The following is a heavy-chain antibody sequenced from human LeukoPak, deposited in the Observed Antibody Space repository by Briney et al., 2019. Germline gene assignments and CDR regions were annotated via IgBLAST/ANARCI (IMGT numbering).Heavy chain of an antibody. V-gene: IGHV4-39*01. D-gene: IGHD2-8*01. J-gene: IGHJ4*02. CDR1: GGSISSSSYY. CDR3: ARQGCTNGVCYVADY. CDR2: IYYSGST. Sequence: SETLSLTCTVSGGSISSSSYYWGWIRQPPGKGLEWIGSIYYSGSTYYNPSLKSRVTVSVDTSKNQFSLKLSSVTAADTAVYYYARQGCTNGVCYVADYWGQGTLVTVSS.